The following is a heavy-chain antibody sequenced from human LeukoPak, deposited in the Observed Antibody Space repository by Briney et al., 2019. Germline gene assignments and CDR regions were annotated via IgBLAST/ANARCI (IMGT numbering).Heavy chain of an antibody. Sequence: GGSLRLSCAASGFTFSDHYIDWVRQAPGKGLEWVARIRNKVNSYTTAYAASVTGIFTVSRDDSSNSVYLQMNSLKIEDTAVYYCARSMYGEGRRIIDFDYWGQGSLLTVSS. CDR1: GFTFSDHY. D-gene: IGHD4/OR15-4a*01. CDR3: ARSMYGEGRRIIDFDY. V-gene: IGHV3-72*01. J-gene: IGHJ4*02. CDR2: IRNKVNSYTT.